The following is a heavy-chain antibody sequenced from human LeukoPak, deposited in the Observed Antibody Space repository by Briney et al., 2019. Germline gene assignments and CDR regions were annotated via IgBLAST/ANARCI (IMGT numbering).Heavy chain of an antibody. CDR1: GLTFSGYD. CDR3: ARTRDYGDYGSLNFDY. D-gene: IGHD4-17*01. V-gene: IGHV3-30*03. Sequence: GGSLRLSCAASGLTFSGYDMHWVRQAPGKGLEWVAVISYDGSNKYYAGSVKGRFTISRDNSKNTLYLQMNSLRAEDTAVYYCARTRDYGDYGSLNFDYWGQGTLVTVSS. CDR2: ISYDGSNK. J-gene: IGHJ4*02.